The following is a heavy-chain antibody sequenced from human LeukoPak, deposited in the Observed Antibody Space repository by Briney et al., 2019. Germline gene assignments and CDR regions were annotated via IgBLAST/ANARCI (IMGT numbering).Heavy chain of an antibody. V-gene: IGHV4-34*01. D-gene: IGHD1-26*01. CDR1: SGSFSGYF. J-gene: IGHJ4*02. Sequence: SETLSLTCAAYSGSFSGYFWSWIRQPPGKGLEWIGEINRSGSINYNPSLKSRVTISVDTSKNQFSLKLSSVTAADTAVYYCARGIVGPTYFDYWGQGTLVTVSS. CDR3: ARGIVGPTYFDY. CDR2: INRSGSI.